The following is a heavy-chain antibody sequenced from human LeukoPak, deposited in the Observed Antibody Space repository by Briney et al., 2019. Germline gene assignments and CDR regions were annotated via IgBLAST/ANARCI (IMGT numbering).Heavy chain of an antibody. D-gene: IGHD6-13*01. Sequence: GASVKVSCTASGYSFSDFYIHWLRQAPGQGLEWLGWINPNSGGTNFAQYFQGRVTVTRDTSTSTVYMELSSLRSEDTAVYYCARGSIAAAGTKVDYWGQGTLVTVSS. J-gene: IGHJ4*02. CDR2: INPNSGGT. V-gene: IGHV1-2*02. CDR3: ARGSIAAAGTKVDY. CDR1: GYSFSDFY.